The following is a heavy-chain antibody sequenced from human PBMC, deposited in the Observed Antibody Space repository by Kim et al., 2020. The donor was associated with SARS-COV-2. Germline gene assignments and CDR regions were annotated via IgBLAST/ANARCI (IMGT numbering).Heavy chain of an antibody. CDR3: ARVRFASSWYLAYYFDY. J-gene: IGHJ4*02. V-gene: IGHV4-34*01. CDR2: INHSGST. CDR1: GGSFSGYY. Sequence: SETLSLTCAVYGGSFSGYYWSWIRQPPGKGLEWVGEINHSGSTKYNPSLKSRVTIAVDTSKNKFYLKLSSVTAADTAVYYCARVRFASSWYLAYYFDYWGQGTLVTVSS. D-gene: IGHD6-13*01.